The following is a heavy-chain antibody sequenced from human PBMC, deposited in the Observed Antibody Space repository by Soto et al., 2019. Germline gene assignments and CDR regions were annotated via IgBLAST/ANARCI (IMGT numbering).Heavy chain of an antibody. CDR3: ARQLANLWFGEPHFDY. CDR2: IYYSGST. J-gene: IGHJ4*02. CDR1: GGSISSSSYY. Sequence: SETLSLTCTVSGGSISSSSYYWGWIRQPPGKGLEWIGSIYYSGSTYYNPSLKSRVTISVDTSKNQFSLKLSSVTAADTAVYYCARQLANLWFGEPHFDYWGQGTLVTVSS. D-gene: IGHD3-10*01. V-gene: IGHV4-39*01.